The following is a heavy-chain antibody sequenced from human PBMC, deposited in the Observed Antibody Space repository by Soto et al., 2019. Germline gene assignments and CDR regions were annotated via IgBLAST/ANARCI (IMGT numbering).Heavy chain of an antibody. V-gene: IGHV3-30*18. CDR3: AKGPHYYGSGAYYYYYYGMDV. D-gene: IGHD3-10*01. CDR2: ISYDGSNK. J-gene: IGHJ6*02. CDR1: GFTFSSYG. Sequence: QVQLVESGGGVVQPGRSLRLSCAASGFTFSSYGMHWVRQAPGKGLEWGAVISYDGSNKYYADSVKGRFTISRDNSKNTLYLQMNSLRAEDTAVYYCAKGPHYYGSGAYYYYYYGMDVWGQGTTVTVSS.